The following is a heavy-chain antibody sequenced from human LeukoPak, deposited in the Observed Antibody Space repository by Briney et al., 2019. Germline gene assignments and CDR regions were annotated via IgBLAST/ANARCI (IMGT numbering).Heavy chain of an antibody. Sequence: PGGSLRLSCAASGFTFSSYAMSWVRQAPGKGLEWVSAISGSGGSTYYADSVKGRFTISRDNSKNTLYLQMNSLRAEDTAVYNCAKDAVGATNGPVDYWGQGTLVTVSS. CDR2: ISGSGGST. V-gene: IGHV3-23*01. CDR3: AKDAVGATNGPVDY. J-gene: IGHJ4*02. CDR1: GFTFSSYA. D-gene: IGHD1-26*01.